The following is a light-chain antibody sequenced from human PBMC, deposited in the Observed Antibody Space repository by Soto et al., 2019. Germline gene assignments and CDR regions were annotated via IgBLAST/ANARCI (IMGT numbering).Light chain of an antibody. CDR3: LQDHKFPWT. Sequence: AIQMTQSPSSLSASVGARVIISCRASQAIVTDLGWYQQKPGKAPSLLIYGASRLHTGVPSRFDGSGSGTDFTLTINGLQPEDFATYYCLQDHKFPWTFGQGTRVDLK. CDR1: QAIVTD. CDR2: GAS. J-gene: IGKJ1*01. V-gene: IGKV1-6*01.